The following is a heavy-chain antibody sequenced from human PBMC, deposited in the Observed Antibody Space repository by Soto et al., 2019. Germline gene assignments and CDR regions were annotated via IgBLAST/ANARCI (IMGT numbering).Heavy chain of an antibody. Sequence: SETLSLTCTVSGDSITSTSHYWGWIRQSPGKGLENIANIYYDGSTYYNPSLKSRVAISLDPSKNQFSLSLKASDTATYYCARLPTISMPREPLDSWGQGTLVTVSS. CDR3: ARLPTISMPREPLDS. CDR2: IYYDGST. J-gene: IGHJ4*02. CDR1: GDSITSTSHY. D-gene: IGHD3-10*01. V-gene: IGHV4-39*07.